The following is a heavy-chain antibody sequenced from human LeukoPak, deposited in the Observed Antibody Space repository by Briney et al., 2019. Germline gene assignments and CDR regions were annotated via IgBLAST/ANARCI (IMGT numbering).Heavy chain of an antibody. CDR3: ARDERYQLPPAYWFYP. Sequence: ASVTVSLKASGYTFTSYGMSWVRQAPGQGLEWMGWISAYNGNTNYAQKLQGRVTMTTDTSTSTAYMELRSLRSDDTAVYYCARDERYQLPPAYWFYPWGQGTLFTVSS. V-gene: IGHV1-18*01. J-gene: IGHJ5*02. D-gene: IGHD2-2*01. CDR2: ISAYNGNT. CDR1: GYTFTSYG.